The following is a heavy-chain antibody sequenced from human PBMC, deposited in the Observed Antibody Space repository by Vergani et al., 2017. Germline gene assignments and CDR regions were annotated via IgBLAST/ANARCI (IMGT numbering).Heavy chain of an antibody. CDR1: GGSISSYY. CDR2: IYYSGST. CDR3: ARELTSVGYYYYMDV. V-gene: IGHV4-59*01. J-gene: IGHJ6*03. Sequence: QVQLQESGPGLVKPSVTLSLTCTVSGGSISSYYWSWIRQPPGKGLEWIGYIYYSGSTNYNPSLKSRVTISVDTSKNQFSLKLSSVTAADTAVYYCARELTSVGYYYYMDVWGKGTTVTVSS. D-gene: IGHD4-23*01.